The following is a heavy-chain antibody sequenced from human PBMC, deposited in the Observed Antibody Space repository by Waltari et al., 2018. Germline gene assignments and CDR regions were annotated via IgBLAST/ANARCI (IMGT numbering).Heavy chain of an antibody. D-gene: IGHD3-22*01. CDR2: INPSGGSK. CDR3: ASPSDYYDSYGAFDI. V-gene: IGHV1-46*01. Sequence: QVQLVQSGAEVKKPGASVKVSCKASGYTFTSYYMHWVRQAPGQGLAWMGMINPSGGSKSYAQKFQGRVTMNRDTSTSTVYRELSSLRSEDTAVYYCASPSDYYDSYGAFDILGQGTMVTVSS. CDR1: GYTFTSYY. J-gene: IGHJ3*02.